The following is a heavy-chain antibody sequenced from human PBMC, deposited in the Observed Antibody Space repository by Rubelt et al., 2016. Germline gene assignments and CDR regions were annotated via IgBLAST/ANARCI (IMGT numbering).Heavy chain of an antibody. J-gene: IGHJ6*02. V-gene: IGHV1-3*01. CDR2: INAGNGNT. CDR3: ARGGRGASYYYYGMDV. CDR1: GYTFTSYA. Sequence: VKVSCKASGYTFTSYAMHWVRQAPGQRLEWMGWINAGNGNTKYSQKFQGRVTITRDTSASTAYMELSSLRSEDTAVYYCARGGRGASYYYYGMDVWGQGTTVTVSS. D-gene: IGHD1-26*01.